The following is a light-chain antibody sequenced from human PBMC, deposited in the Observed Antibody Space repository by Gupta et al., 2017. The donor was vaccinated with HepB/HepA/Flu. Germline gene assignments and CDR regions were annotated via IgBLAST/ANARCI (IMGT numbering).Light chain of an antibody. V-gene: IGKV1-5*03. Sequence: DMQMTQSPSTLSASVGDRVTITCRTSQNIINWLAWYQQKPGEAPKVLIYKASNLGSGVPSRFSGSGSGTEFTLTSSSRQPDDSANYYCQRYDTTRTFGQGTKVEVK. CDR1: QNIINW. CDR2: KAS. CDR3: QRYDTTRT. J-gene: IGKJ1*01.